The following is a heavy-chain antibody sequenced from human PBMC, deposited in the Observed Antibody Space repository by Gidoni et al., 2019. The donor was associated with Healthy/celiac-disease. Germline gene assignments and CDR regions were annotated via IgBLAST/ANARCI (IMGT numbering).Heavy chain of an antibody. D-gene: IGHD2-8*02. CDR3: ARDGVYCTGGVCYYYFDY. J-gene: IGHJ4*02. CDR1: GYTFTGYG. Sequence: QVQLVQSGAEVKKPGASVTVSCKASGYTFTGYGISWVRQAPGQGLEWMGWISAYNGNTNYAQKLQGRVTMTTDTSTSTAYMELRSLRSDDTAVYYCARDGVYCTGGVCYYYFDYWGQGTLVTVSS. CDR2: ISAYNGNT. V-gene: IGHV1-18*01.